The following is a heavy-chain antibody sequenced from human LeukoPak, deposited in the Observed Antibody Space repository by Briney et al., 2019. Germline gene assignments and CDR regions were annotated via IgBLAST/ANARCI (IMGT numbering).Heavy chain of an antibody. J-gene: IGHJ4*02. Sequence: PGGSLRLSCAASGFTFSSYAMSWVRQAPGKGLEWVSAISGSGGSTYYADSVKGRFTISRDKSKNTLYLQMNSLRAEDTAVYYCAKARSAVRGVIGYFDYWGQGTLVTVSS. V-gene: IGHV3-23*01. CDR3: AKARSAVRGVIGYFDY. CDR2: ISGSGGST. D-gene: IGHD3-10*01. CDR1: GFTFSSYA.